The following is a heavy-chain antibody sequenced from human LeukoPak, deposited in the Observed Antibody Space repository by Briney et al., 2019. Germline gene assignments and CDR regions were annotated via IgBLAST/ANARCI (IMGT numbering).Heavy chain of an antibody. CDR3: ATISSGWTPFDY. V-gene: IGHV3-11*01. CDR2: ISSSGSTI. Sequence: GGSLRLSCAASGFTFSDYYMSWIRRAPGKGLEWVSYISSSGSTIYYADSVKGRFTISRDNAKNSLYLQMNSLRAEDTAVYYCATISSGWTPFDYWGQGTLVTVSS. D-gene: IGHD6-19*01. CDR1: GFTFSDYY. J-gene: IGHJ4*02.